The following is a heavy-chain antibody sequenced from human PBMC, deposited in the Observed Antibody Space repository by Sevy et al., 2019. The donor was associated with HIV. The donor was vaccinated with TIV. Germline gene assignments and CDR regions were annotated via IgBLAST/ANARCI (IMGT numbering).Heavy chain of an antibody. CDR1: GFIFNNYD. CDR3: AKDMVDCSGGTCYSGAVSPFES. J-gene: IGHJ4*02. Sequence: GGSLRLSCAASGFIFNNYDMYWIRQAPGKGLEWVATVSYDGADIDYADIVKGRFTISRDSSRSMLYLQMSSLRPEDTGVYFCAKDMVDCSGGTCYSGAVSPFESWGQGTLVTVSS. CDR2: VSYDGADI. D-gene: IGHD2-15*01. V-gene: IGHV3-30*18.